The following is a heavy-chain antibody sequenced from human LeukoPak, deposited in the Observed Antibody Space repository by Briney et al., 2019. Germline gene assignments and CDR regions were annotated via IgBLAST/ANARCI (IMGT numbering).Heavy chain of an antibody. D-gene: IGHD1-1*01. V-gene: IGHV3-48*01. CDR3: ARGKYPDNDDYMDV. CDR1: GFTFSSYN. Sequence: GGSLRLSCAASGFTFSSYNMNWVRQAPGKGLEWVSYITSSSSTIYYADSVKGRSTISRDNAKNSLYLQMNSLRAEDTALYYCARGKYPDNDDYMDVWGKGTTVTVSS. CDR2: ITSSSSTI. J-gene: IGHJ6*03.